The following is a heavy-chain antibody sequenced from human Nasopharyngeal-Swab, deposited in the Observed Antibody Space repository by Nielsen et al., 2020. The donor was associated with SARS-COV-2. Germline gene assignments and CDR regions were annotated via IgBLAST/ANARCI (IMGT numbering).Heavy chain of an antibody. J-gene: IGHJ2*01. CDR1: GYTFTGYY. CDR3: ARGVGSGSYYTYWYFGL. CDR2: LNPNSCGT. D-gene: IGHD3-10*01. Sequence: ASVKVTCKASGYTFTGYYMHWGRQGPGKGLEWMGRLNPNSCGTNYAQKFQGKVTMTRDTSISTAYMELSRLRSDDTAVYYCARGVGSGSYYTYWYFGLWGRGTLVTVSS. V-gene: IGHV1-2*06.